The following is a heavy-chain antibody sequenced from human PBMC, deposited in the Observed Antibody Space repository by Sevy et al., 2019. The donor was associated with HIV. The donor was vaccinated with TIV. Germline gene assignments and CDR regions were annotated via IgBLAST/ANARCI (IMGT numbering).Heavy chain of an antibody. J-gene: IGHJ4*02. CDR1: GFTFDDYA. CDR2: IRSKDYGGAT. D-gene: IGHD3-22*01. Sequence: GGSLRLSCTGSGFTFDDYAMSWFRQAPGMGLEWVGFIRSKDYGGATEYAAVVKGRFTISRDDSKSMADLQTNSLTTEDTAVYYGTRGYYYDSSGYSDYWGQGTLVTVSS. CDR3: TRGYYYDSSGYSDY. V-gene: IGHV3-49*03.